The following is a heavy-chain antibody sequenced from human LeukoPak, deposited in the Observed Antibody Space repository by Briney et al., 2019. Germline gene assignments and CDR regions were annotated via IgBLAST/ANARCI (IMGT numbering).Heavy chain of an antibody. V-gene: IGHV7-4-1*02. Sequence: GASVKVSCKASGYTFTYRYLHWVRQAPGQALEWMGWINTNTGNPTYAQGFTGRFVFSLDTSVSTAYLQISSLKAEDTAVYYCARIYCSGGSCYSSHASYYYGMDVWGQGTTVTVSS. CDR3: ARIYCSGGSCYSSHASYYYGMDV. D-gene: IGHD2-15*01. CDR2: INTNTGNP. J-gene: IGHJ6*02. CDR1: GYTFTYRY.